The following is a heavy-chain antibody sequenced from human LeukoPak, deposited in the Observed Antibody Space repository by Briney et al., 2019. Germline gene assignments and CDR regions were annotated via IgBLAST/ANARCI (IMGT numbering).Heavy chain of an antibody. V-gene: IGHV3-9*01. J-gene: IGHJ4*02. CDR1: GFTFGHYA. D-gene: IGHD6-19*01. CDR2: ISWNSGSI. Sequence: GGSLRLSCAASGFTFGHYAMHWVRQAPGKGLEWVSGISWNSGSIGYADSVRGRFTISRDNAKNSLYLQMNSLRAEDTALYYCAKDSTLTTVAGDFDYWGQGTLVTVPS. CDR3: AKDSTLTTVAGDFDY.